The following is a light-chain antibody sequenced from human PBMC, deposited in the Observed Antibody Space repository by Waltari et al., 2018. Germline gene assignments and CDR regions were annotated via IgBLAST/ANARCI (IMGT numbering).Light chain of an antibody. CDR1: QSIGSW. J-gene: IGKJ2*01. V-gene: IGKV1-5*03. Sequence: DIQMTQSPSTLSASVGDRVTITCRASQSIGSWLAWYQQKPGKAPDLLIYKASSLESGVPSRFSGSRSGTEFTLTINSLQPNDFATYYCQQYNNYPVTFGQGTKLEIK. CDR2: KAS. CDR3: QQYNNYPVT.